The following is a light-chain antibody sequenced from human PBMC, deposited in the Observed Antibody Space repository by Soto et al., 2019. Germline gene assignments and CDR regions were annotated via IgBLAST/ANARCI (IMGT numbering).Light chain of an antibody. J-gene: IGKJ1*01. CDR3: QQYDNSVWT. V-gene: IGKV3-20*01. CDR2: GAS. CDR1: QSVSSN. Sequence: EIVLTQSPGPLSLSPGERATLSCRASQSVSSNLAWYQQKPGQAPRLLIYGASTRATGIPARFSGSGSGTDFTLTISRLEPEDVAVYYCQQYDNSVWTFGQGTKVDIK.